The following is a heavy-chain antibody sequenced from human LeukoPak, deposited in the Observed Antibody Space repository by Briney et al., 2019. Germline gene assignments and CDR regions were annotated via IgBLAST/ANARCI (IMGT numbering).Heavy chain of an antibody. CDR1: GFTFSSYA. D-gene: IGHD2-8*01. V-gene: IGHV3-30-3*01. Sequence: TGGSLRLSCAASGFTFSSYAMHWVRQAPGKGLEWVAVISYDGSNKYYADSVKGRFTISRDNSKNTLYLQMNSLRAEDTAVYYCAREGPAEWIDYWGQGTLVTVSS. CDR2: ISYDGSNK. J-gene: IGHJ4*02. CDR3: AREGPAEWIDY.